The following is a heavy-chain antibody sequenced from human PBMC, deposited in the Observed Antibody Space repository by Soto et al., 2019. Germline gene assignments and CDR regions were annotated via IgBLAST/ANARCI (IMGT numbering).Heavy chain of an antibody. CDR1: GFTFSSYG. Sequence: GGSLRLSCAASGFTFSSYGMHWVRQAPGKGLEWVAVIWYDGSNKYYADSVKGRFTISRDNSKNTLYLQINSLRAEDTAVYYCARDGRNDAFDIWGQGTMVTVSS. V-gene: IGHV3-33*01. CDR2: IWYDGSNK. J-gene: IGHJ3*02. CDR3: ARDGRNDAFDI.